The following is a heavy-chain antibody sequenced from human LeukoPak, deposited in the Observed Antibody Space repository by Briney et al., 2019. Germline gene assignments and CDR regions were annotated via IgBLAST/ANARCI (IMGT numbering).Heavy chain of an antibody. D-gene: IGHD2-15*01. Sequence: QTGGSLRLSCAASGFTFSSYAMSWVRQAPGKGLEWVSAISGSGGSTYYADSVKGRFTISRDNSKNTLYLQMNSLRAEDTAVYYCAKMMVDTGLYFDYWGQGTLVTVSS. CDR3: AKMMVDTGLYFDY. CDR1: GFTFSSYA. CDR2: ISGSGGST. V-gene: IGHV3-23*01. J-gene: IGHJ4*02.